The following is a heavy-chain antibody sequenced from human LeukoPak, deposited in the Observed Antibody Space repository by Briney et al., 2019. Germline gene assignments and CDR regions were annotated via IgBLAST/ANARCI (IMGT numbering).Heavy chain of an antibody. CDR3: ARAGWFGELAPDY. D-gene: IGHD3-10*01. Sequence: GGSLRLSCAASGFTFSDYYVSWIRQAPGKGLEWVSYISSSGSTIYYADSVKGRFTISRDNAKNSLYLQMNSLRAEDTAVYYCARAGWFGELAPDYWGQGTLVTVSS. V-gene: IGHV3-11*01. CDR1: GFTFSDYY. CDR2: ISSSGSTI. J-gene: IGHJ4*02.